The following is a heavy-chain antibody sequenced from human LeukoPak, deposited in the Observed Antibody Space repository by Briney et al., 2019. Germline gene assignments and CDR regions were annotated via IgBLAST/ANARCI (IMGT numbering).Heavy chain of an antibody. D-gene: IGHD3-22*01. Sequence: GASVKVSCKASGYTFTNYYMHWVRQAPGQGLEWMGIINPSDGKTSYAQKFQGRVTMTRDTSTSTVYMELSSLRSEDTAVYYCARGVHKFYYDSSDYQPYAFDIWGQGTMVTISS. CDR1: GYTFTNYY. J-gene: IGHJ3*02. V-gene: IGHV1-46*01. CDR3: ARGVHKFYYDSSDYQPYAFDI. CDR2: INPSDGKT.